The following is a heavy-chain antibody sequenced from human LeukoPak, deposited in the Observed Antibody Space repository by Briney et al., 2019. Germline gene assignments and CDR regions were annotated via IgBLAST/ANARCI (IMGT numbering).Heavy chain of an antibody. J-gene: IGHJ6*02. D-gene: IGHD3-9*01. V-gene: IGHV3-30-3*01. CDR3: ARADIHYYYGMDV. CDR1: GFTFSSYA. Sequence: PGGSLRLSCAASGFTFSSYAMHWVRQAPGKGLEWVAVISYGGSNKYYADSVKGRFTISRDNSKNTLYLQMNGLRAEDTAVYYCARADIHYYYGMDVWGQGTTVTVSS. CDR2: ISYGGSNK.